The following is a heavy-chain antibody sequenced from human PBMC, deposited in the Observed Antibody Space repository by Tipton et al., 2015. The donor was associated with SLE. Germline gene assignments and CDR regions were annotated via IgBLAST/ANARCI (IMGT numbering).Heavy chain of an antibody. CDR3: ARVDCSSTSCYTLDY. Sequence: SGFTFSSYWMSWVRQAPGKGLEWVANIKQDGSEKYYVDSVKGRFTISRDNAKNSLYLQMNSLRAEDTAVYYCARVDCSSTSCYTLDYWGQGTLVTVSS. V-gene: IGHV3-7*01. J-gene: IGHJ4*02. D-gene: IGHD2-2*02. CDR2: IKQDGSEK. CDR1: GFTFSSYW.